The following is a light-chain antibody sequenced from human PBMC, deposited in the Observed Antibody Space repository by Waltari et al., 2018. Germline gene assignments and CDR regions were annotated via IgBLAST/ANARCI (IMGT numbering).Light chain of an antibody. J-gene: IGLJ3*02. V-gene: IGLV4-69*01. Sequence: QLVLTQSPSASASLGASVKLTCTLSSWHSSNVIAWLQQQPEKGPRFLMKVNSDGSHRKGDEIPDRFSGSSSGAERYLSISSLQSEDEADYFCQTGGHGTWVFGGGTKLTVL. CDR2: VNSDGSH. CDR3: QTGGHGTWV. CDR1: SWHSSNV.